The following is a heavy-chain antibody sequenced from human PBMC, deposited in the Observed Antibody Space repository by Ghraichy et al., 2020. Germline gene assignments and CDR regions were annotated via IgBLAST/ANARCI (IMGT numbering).Heavy chain of an antibody. CDR1: GFTFSTYS. CDR2: ISHDGNCK. Sequence: GGSLRLSCAASGFTFSTYSMHWVRQAPGKGLEWVAVISHDGNCKYYADSVKGRFTISRDNSRNTVYLQVDSLRPDDTAVYYCARDIKTSSWSYYYYAIDVWGKGTTVPVSS. V-gene: IGHV3-30-3*01. D-gene: IGHD6-13*01. CDR3: ARDIKTSSWSYYYYAIDV. J-gene: IGHJ6*04.